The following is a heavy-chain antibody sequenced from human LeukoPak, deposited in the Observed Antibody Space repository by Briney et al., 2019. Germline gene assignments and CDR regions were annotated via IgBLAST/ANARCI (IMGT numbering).Heavy chain of an antibody. J-gene: IGHJ4*02. D-gene: IGHD2-2*01. Sequence: GGSLRLSCAASGFTFGSYSMNWVRQAPGKGLEWVSYICSSSSTIYYADSVKGRFTISRDNAKNSLYLQMNSLRAEDTAVYYCAKGGGRYCSSTSCHFDYWGQGTLVTVSS. CDR3: AKGGGRYCSSTSCHFDY. V-gene: IGHV3-48*04. CDR2: ICSSSSTI. CDR1: GFTFGSYS.